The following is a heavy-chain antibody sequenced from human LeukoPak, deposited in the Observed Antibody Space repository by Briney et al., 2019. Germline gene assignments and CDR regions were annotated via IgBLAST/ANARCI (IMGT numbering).Heavy chain of an antibody. CDR1: GGSISSYC. V-gene: IGHV4-59*01. J-gene: IGHJ4*02. D-gene: IGHD5-18*01. CDR3: AKGHMSSPVTYGYSFDS. CDR2: IYYSGST. Sequence: PSETLSLTCTVSGGSISSYCWSWIRQPPGKGLEWIGYIYYSGSTNYNPSLKSRVTISVDTSKNQFSLKLSSVTAADTAVYYCAKGHMSSPVTYGYSFDSWGQGTLVTVSS.